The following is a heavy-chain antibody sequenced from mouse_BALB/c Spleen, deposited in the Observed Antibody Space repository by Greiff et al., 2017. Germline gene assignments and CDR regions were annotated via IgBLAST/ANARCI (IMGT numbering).Heavy chain of an antibody. V-gene: IGHV1-26*01. CDR3: ESQGEYDYDSWFAY. Sequence: EVQLQQSGPELVKPGASVKISCKTSGYTFTEYTMHWVKQSHGKSLEWIGGINPNNGGTSYNQKFKGKATLTVDKSSSPAYMERRSLTSEDSAVYDCESQGEYDYDSWFAYWGQGTLVTVSA. CDR2: INPNNGGT. J-gene: IGHJ3*01. CDR1: GYTFTEYT. D-gene: IGHD2-4*01.